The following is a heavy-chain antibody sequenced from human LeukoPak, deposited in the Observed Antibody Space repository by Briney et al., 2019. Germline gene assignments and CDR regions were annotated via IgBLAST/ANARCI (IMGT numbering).Heavy chain of an antibody. Sequence: GGSLRLSCVASGFTFSSSVMSWVRQAPGKGLGWVSTFVGTSGNTYYADSVKGRLIISRDNSKNTLYLQMNSLRAEDTAVYYCARKEARGFEYWGQGTLVTVSS. CDR3: ARKEARGFEY. CDR1: GFTFSSSV. CDR2: FVGTSGNT. J-gene: IGHJ4*02. V-gene: IGHV3-23*01.